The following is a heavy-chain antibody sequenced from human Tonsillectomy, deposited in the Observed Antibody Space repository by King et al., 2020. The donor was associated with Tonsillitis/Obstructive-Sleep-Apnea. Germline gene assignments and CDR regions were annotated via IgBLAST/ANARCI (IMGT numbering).Heavy chain of an antibody. Sequence: VPLQESGPGLVKPSETLSLTCTVSGGSISSYYWSWIRPPPGKGLEWIGYIYYSGSTNYNPSLKSRVTISVDTSKNQFSLKLSSVTAADTAVYYCAREGDCSGGSCLAYYFDYWGQGTLVTVSS. V-gene: IGHV4-59*01. J-gene: IGHJ4*02. D-gene: IGHD2-15*01. CDR1: GGSISSYY. CDR2: IYYSGST. CDR3: AREGDCSGGSCLAYYFDY.